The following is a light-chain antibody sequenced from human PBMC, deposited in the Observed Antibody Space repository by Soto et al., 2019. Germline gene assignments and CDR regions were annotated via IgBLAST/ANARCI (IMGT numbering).Light chain of an antibody. J-gene: IGKJ4*01. CDR2: AAS. CDR3: QKYNSAPRT. CDR1: QGISNY. V-gene: IGKV1-27*01. Sequence: DVQMTQAPSSLSASVGDRVTITFRASQGISNYLAWYQQKPGKVPKLLIYAASILQSGVPSRFSGSGSGTDFTLTISSLQPEDVANYYCQKYNSAPRTFGGGTKVEIK.